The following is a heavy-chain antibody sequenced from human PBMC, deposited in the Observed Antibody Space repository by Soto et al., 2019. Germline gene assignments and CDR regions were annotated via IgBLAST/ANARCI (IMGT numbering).Heavy chain of an antibody. J-gene: IGHJ4*02. D-gene: IGHD6-19*01. V-gene: IGHV3-48*02. CDR3: ARETGLRSSGWSYYFDL. Sequence: EVQLVESGGGLVQPGGSLRLSCAASGFTLSSYSMHWVRQAPGKGLEWVSYISGSGGTIYYADSVKGRFTISREKAKKSLSVPMKRLRDEDTAVYFCARETGLRSSGWSYYFDLCGQGTWVTVSS. CDR2: ISGSGGTI. CDR1: GFTLSSYS.